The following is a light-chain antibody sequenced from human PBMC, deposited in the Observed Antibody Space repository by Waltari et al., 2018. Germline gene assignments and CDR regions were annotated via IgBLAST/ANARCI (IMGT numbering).Light chain of an antibody. J-gene: IGLJ1*01. CDR2: DVT. Sequence: QSALTQPRSVSGSPGQSVTISCTGTRSDVGAYDYVSWYQQRPGKAPKLIIYDVTERPSGVPVRFSGSKSDNKASLTISGLQADDEADYYCCSYAGRYTNYVFGSGTKVTVL. CDR1: RSDVGAYDY. CDR3: CSYAGRYTNYV. V-gene: IGLV2-11*01.